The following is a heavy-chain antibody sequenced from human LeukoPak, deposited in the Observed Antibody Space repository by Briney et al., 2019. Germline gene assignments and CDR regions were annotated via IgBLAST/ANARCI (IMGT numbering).Heavy chain of an antibody. J-gene: IGHJ4*02. CDR1: GYTFTSDG. V-gene: IGHV1-18*01. D-gene: IGHD6-19*01. CDR3: ARDPEGSGCYFDY. CDR2: IIAYNGNT. Sequence: ASLRVSCKASGYTFTSDGISWGRQGPGQGLEWMGWIIAYNGNTNYAQKLQGRVTMTTDTSTNTAYMELRSLRSDDTAVYYCARDPEGSGCYFDYWGQGTLVTVSS.